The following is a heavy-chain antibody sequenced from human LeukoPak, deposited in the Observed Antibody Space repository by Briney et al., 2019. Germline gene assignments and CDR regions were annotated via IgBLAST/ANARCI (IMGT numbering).Heavy chain of an antibody. D-gene: IGHD3-22*01. CDR3: AKEDHDSSAFDI. V-gene: IGHV3-43*02. J-gene: IGHJ3*02. CDR2: ISGDGGST. CDR1: GFTFDDYA. Sequence: PGGSLRLSCAASGFTFDDYAMHWVRQAPGKGLEGVSLISGDGGSTYYAESVKGRFTISRDNSKNSLYLQMNSLRTEDTALYYCAKEDHDSSAFDIWGQGTMVTVSS.